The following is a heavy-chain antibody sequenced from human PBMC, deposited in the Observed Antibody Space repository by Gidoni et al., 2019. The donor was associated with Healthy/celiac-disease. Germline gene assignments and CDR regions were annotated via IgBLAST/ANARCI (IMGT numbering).Heavy chain of an antibody. Sequence: EVKLVASGGGLVQPGMSQGPSCAASGFPFVDYAMNWVRQAPGKGLEWVSGISWNSGSIGYADSVKGRFTISRDNAKNSLYLQMNSLRAEDTALYYCAKASGLGPQLLQYYFDYWGQGTLVTVSS. CDR1: GFPFVDYA. CDR2: ISWNSGSI. CDR3: AKASGLGPQLLQYYFDY. J-gene: IGHJ4*02. V-gene: IGHV3-9*01. D-gene: IGHD2-2*01.